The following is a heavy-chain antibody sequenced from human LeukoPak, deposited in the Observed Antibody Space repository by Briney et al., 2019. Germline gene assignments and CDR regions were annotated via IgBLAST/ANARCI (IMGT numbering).Heavy chain of an antibody. V-gene: IGHV4-4*02. CDR1: GGSISSSNW. Sequence: PSETLSLTCAVSGGSISSSNWWSWVRQPPGQGLEWIGEIYHSGSTNYNPSLKSRITISVDMSKNQFSLKLSSVTAADTAVYYCASVNDYGDPLPRYMDVWGKGTAVTVSS. CDR2: IYHSGST. J-gene: IGHJ6*03. CDR3: ASVNDYGDPLPRYMDV. D-gene: IGHD4-17*01.